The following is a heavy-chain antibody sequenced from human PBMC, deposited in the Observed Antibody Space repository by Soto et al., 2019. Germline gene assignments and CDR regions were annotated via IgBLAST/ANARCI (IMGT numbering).Heavy chain of an antibody. CDR1: GGSISSYY. J-gene: IGHJ6*02. CDR2: IYYSGST. D-gene: IGHD1-1*01. Sequence: QVQLQESGPGLVKPSETLSLTCTVSGGSISSYYWSWIRQPPGKGLEWIGYIYYSGSTNYNPSLKSRVTXSXXTSKNQFSLKLSSVTAADPAVYYCARSTTKYGMDVWGQGTTVTVSS. V-gene: IGHV4-59*08. CDR3: ARSTTKYGMDV.